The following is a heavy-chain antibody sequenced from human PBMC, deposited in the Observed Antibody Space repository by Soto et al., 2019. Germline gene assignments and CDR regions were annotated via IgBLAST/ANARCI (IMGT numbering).Heavy chain of an antibody. J-gene: IGHJ6*03. CDR1: GFTFSSYA. CDR3: ANGAVGYYYYYYMDV. V-gene: IGHV3-23*01. Sequence: EVPLLESGGGLVQPGGSLRLSCAASGFTFSSYAMSWVRQAPGKGLEWVSAISGSGGSTYYADSVKGRFTISRDNSKNTLYLQMNSLRAEDTAVYYCANGAVGYYYYYYMDVWGKGTTVTVSS. CDR2: ISGSGGST. D-gene: IGHD1-26*01.